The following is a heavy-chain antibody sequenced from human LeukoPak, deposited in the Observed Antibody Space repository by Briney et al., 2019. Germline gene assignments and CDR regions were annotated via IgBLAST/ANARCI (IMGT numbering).Heavy chain of an antibody. CDR1: GYTFTSYY. V-gene: IGHV1-46*01. CDR2: INPSGGST. D-gene: IGHD1-26*01. Sequence: EASVKVSCKASGYTFTSYYMHWVRQAPGQGLEWMGIINPSGGSTSYAQKFQGRVTMTRDTSTSTVYMELSSLRSEDTAVYYCAAATEWYSGSSRAFDIWGQGTMVTVSS. CDR3: AAATEWYSGSSRAFDI. J-gene: IGHJ3*02.